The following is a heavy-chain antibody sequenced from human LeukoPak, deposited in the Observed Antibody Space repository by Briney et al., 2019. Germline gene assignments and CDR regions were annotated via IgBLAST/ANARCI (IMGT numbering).Heavy chain of an antibody. J-gene: IGHJ4*02. CDR1: GFTFSSYW. V-gene: IGHV3-23*01. CDR2: ISGSGGST. Sequence: PGGSLRLSCAASGFTFSSYWMSWVRQAPGKGLEWVSAISGSGGSTYYADSVKGRFTISRDNSKNTLYLQMNSLRAEDTAVYYCAKDPGSPYYFDYWGQGTLVTVSS. CDR3: AKDPGSPYYFDY.